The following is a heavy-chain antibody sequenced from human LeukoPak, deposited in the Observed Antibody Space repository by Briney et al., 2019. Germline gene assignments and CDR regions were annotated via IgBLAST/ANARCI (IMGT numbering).Heavy chain of an antibody. CDR1: GFNFGGFA. V-gene: IGHV3-23*03. CDR3: AKDLTYGDGRWEFDA. J-gene: IGHJ5*02. Sequence: PGGSLRLSCSASGFNFGGFAMSWVRQAPGRGLEWDSGSYVGGSPAEYPDSVRGRFTVSRDDSKNTLYLQMNSLRVEDTAVYYCAKDLTYGDGRWEFDAWGQGTVVTVSS. D-gene: IGHD5-24*01. CDR2: SYVGGSPA.